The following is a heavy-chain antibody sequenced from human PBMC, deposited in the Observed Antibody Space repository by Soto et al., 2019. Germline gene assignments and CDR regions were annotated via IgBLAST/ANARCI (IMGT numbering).Heavy chain of an antibody. CDR2: IYYSGST. J-gene: IGHJ5*02. D-gene: IGHD2-15*01. CDR3: ARLSRYCSGGSCYPVIKDNWFDP. Sequence: SETLSLTCTVSGGSISSYYWSWIRQPPGKGLEWIGYIYYSGSTNYNPSLKSRVTISVDTSKSQFSLKLSSVTAADTAVYYCARLSRYCSGGSCYPVIKDNWFDPWGQGTLVTVSS. V-gene: IGHV4-59*08. CDR1: GGSISSYY.